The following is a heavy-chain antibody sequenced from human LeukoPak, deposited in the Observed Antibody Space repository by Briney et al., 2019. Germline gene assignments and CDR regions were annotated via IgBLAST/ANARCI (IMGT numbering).Heavy chain of an antibody. J-gene: IGHJ6*02. CDR2: IYYSGST. CDR1: GGSISSSSYY. Sequence: SETLSLTCTVSGGSISSSSYYWGWIRQPPGKGLEWIGSIYYSGSTYYNPSLKSRVTISVDTSKNQFSLKLSSVTAANTAVYYCAKVVKGHYYYGMDVWGQGTTVTVSS. CDR3: AKVVKGHYYYGMDV. V-gene: IGHV4-39*01.